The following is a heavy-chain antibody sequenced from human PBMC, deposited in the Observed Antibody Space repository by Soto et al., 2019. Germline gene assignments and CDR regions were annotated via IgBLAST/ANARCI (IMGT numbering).Heavy chain of an antibody. V-gene: IGHV4-34*01. CDR2: INHSGST. D-gene: IGHD2-2*01. CDR1: GGSFSGYY. Sequence: SETLSLTCAVYGGSFSGYYWSWIRQPPGKGLEWIGEINHSGSTNYNPSLKSRVTISVDTSKNQFSLKLSSVTAADTAVYYCARVVDCSSTTCYSNYYYGMDVWGQGTTVTVSS. CDR3: ARVVDCSSTTCYSNYYYGMDV. J-gene: IGHJ6*02.